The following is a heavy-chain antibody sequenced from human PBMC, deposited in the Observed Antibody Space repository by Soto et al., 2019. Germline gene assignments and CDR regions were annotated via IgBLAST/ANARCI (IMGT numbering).Heavy chain of an antibody. D-gene: IGHD6-19*01. CDR2: ISSSSSYI. V-gene: IGHV3-21*01. J-gene: IGHJ3*02. Sequence: GGSLRLSCAASGFTFSSYSMNWVRQAPGKGLEWVSSISSSSSYIYYADSVKGRFTISRDNAKNSLYLQMNSLRAEDTAVYYCARDRAVAGDFDAFDIWGQGTMVTVSS. CDR1: GFTFSSYS. CDR3: ARDRAVAGDFDAFDI.